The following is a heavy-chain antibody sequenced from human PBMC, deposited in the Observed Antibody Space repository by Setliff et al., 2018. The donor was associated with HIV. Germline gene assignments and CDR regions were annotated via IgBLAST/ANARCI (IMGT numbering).Heavy chain of an antibody. V-gene: IGHV1-3*01. Sequence: ASVKVSCKGSGYAFVTYAMHWVRQAPGQRLEWMGWINAGTGDIEYSQKFQGRVTMTRDRSASTAYMELTGLTPADTALYFWARGPDVRTGESDFDIWGQGTTVTVSS. CDR3: ARGPDVRTGESDFDI. CDR1: GYAFVTYA. D-gene: IGHD2-21*02. J-gene: IGHJ3*02. CDR2: INAGTGDI.